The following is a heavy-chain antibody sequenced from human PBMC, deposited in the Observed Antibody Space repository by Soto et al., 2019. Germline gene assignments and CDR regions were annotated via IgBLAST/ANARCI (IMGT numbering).Heavy chain of an antibody. Sequence: GXXLKISCMGSGYSFSNNWIGWVRQMPGKGLECMGTIYPGDSDTRYSPSFQGQVTISADKSISTAYLQWSSLKASDTAMYYCAXXPXXXXXPXXXXYYXXDVXGHGXTXXVSS. CDR2: IYPGDSDT. CDR1: GYSFSNNW. CDR3: AXXPXXXXXPXXXXYYXXDV. J-gene: IGHJ6*02. V-gene: IGHV5-51*01.